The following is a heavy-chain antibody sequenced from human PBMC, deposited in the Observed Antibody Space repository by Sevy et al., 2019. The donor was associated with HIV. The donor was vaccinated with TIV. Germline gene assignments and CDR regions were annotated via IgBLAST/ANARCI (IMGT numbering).Heavy chain of an antibody. Sequence: SETLSLTCTVSGGSISSGGYYWSWIRQHPGKGLEWIGYIYYSGSTYYNPSLKSRVTISVDTSKNQFSLKLSSVTAADTAVYYCARVEGPAITVTTGSFDYWGQGTLVTVSS. V-gene: IGHV4-31*03. D-gene: IGHD4-17*01. CDR3: ARVEGPAITVTTGSFDY. J-gene: IGHJ4*02. CDR2: IYYSGST. CDR1: GGSISSGGYY.